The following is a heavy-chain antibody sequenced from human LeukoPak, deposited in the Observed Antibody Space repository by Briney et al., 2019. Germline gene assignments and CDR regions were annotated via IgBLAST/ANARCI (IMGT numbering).Heavy chain of an antibody. J-gene: IGHJ6*02. V-gene: IGHV3-30*18. D-gene: IGHD3-9*01. CDR2: ISYDGSNK. CDR1: GFTFSSYG. Sequence: PGGSLRLSCAAPGFTFSSYGMHWVRQAPGKGLEWVAVISYDGSNKYYADSVKGRFTISRDNSKNTLYLQMNSLRAEDTAVYYCAKDQRELRYFDPTLGGMDVWGQGTTVTVSS. CDR3: AKDQRELRYFDPTLGGMDV.